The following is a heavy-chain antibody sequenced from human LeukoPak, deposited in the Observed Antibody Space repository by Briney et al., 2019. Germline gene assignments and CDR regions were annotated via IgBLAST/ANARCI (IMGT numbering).Heavy chain of an antibody. CDR3: ANLNDY. V-gene: IGHV3-30*02. Sequence: GGSLRLSCAASGFTFSNYDMHWVRQAPGKGLEWVALIHYDGSNKYYADSVKGRFTISRDNSKNTLYLQMNSLRAEDTAVYYCANLNDYWGQGTLVTVSS. CDR2: IHYDGSNK. J-gene: IGHJ4*02. D-gene: IGHD3-9*01. CDR1: GFTFSNYD.